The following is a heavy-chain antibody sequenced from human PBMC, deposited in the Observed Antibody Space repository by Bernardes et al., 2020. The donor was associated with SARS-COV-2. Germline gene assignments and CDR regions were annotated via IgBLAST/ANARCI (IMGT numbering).Heavy chain of an antibody. Sequence: GSRRLSCAASGFTFSSYAMNWVRQAPGKGLEWVSAISGSGGSTYYADSVRGRFTISRDNSKNTLYLQMNSQRAEDTAVYYCAREGPSYDSSGYYYPIYYYYYGMDVWGQGTTVTVSS. CDR2: ISGSGGST. CDR1: GFTFSSYA. J-gene: IGHJ6*02. CDR3: AREGPSYDSSGYYYPIYYYYYGMDV. D-gene: IGHD3-22*01. V-gene: IGHV3-23*01.